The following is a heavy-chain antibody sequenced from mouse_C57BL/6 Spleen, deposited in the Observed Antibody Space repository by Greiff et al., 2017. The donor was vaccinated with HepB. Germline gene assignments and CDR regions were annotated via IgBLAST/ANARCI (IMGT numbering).Heavy chain of an antibody. CDR2: IWSGGST. J-gene: IGHJ1*03. CDR3: ARNRVYYGNYQYFDV. V-gene: IGHV2-2*01. CDR1: GFSLTSYG. D-gene: IGHD2-1*01. Sequence: QVQLKQSGPGLVQPSQSLSITCTVSGFSLTSYGVHWVRQSPGKGLEWLGVIWSGGSTDYNAAFISRLSISKDNYKSQVFFKMNSLQADDTAIYYCARNRVYYGNYQYFDVWGTGTTVTVSS.